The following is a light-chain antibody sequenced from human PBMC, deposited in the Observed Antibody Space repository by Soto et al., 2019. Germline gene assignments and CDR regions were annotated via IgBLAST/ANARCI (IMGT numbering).Light chain of an antibody. V-gene: IGKV2-30*02. Sequence: DVVMTQSPLSLPVTLGQPASISCRSSQSLLHSDGNTYLNWFQQRPVQSPRRLIYRVSNRDSGVPDRFSGSGSGAEFALEISRVEAEDVGVYYCMQGTRWPPWTFGQGTKVEIK. CDR3: MQGTRWPPWT. CDR2: RVS. J-gene: IGKJ1*01. CDR1: QSLLHSDGNTY.